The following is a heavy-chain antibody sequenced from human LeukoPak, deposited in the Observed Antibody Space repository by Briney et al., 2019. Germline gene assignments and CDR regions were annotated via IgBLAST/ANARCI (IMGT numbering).Heavy chain of an antibody. V-gene: IGHV3-30-3*01. CDR1: GFTFSSYA. CDR2: ISYDGSNK. Sequence: PGGSLRLSCAASGFTFSSYAMHWVRQAPGKGLEWVAVISYDGSNKYYADSVKGRFTISRDNSKNTLYLQMNSLRAEDTAVYYCVKDDYGPWGQGTLVTVSS. D-gene: IGHD4-17*01. J-gene: IGHJ5*02. CDR3: VKDDYGP.